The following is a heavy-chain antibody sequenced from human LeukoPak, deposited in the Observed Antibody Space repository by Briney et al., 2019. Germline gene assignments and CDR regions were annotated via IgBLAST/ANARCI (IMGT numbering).Heavy chain of an antibody. CDR1: GFTFSSHG. D-gene: IGHD3-3*01. CDR3: ARSPQEWGLFDY. V-gene: IGHV3-66*01. CDR2: IYAGGST. J-gene: IGHJ4*02. Sequence: PGGSLRLSCAASGFTFSSHGMHWVRQAPGKGLEWVSVIYAGGSTYYADSVKGRFTISRDNSKNTLYLQMNSLRAEDTAVYYCARSPQEWGLFDYWGQGTLVTVSS.